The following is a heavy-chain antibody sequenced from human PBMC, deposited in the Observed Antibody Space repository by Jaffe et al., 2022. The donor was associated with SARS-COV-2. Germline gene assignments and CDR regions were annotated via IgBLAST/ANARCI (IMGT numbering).Heavy chain of an antibody. CDR1: GFTFSSYA. D-gene: IGHD6-6*01. V-gene: IGHV3-30-3*01. J-gene: IGHJ4*02. Sequence: QVQLVESGGGVVQPGRSLRLSCAASGFTFSSYAMHWVRQAPGKGLEWVAVISYDGSNKYYADSVKGRFTISRDNSKNTLYLQMNSLRAEDTAVYYCARGGIAARHPLDYWGQGTLVTVSS. CDR3: ARGGIAARHPLDY. CDR2: ISYDGSNK.